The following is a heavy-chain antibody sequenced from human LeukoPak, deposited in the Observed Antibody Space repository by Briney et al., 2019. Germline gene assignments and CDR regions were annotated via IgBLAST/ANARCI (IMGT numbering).Heavy chain of an antibody. Sequence: PSETLSLTCTVSGGSISSYYWSWIRQPPGKGLEWIGYIYYSGGTNYNPSLKSRVTISVDTSKNQFSLKLSSVTAADTAVYYCARSYGYGGHSYGMGDYNWFDPWGQGTLVTVSS. CDR3: ARSYGYGGHSYGMGDYNWFDP. CDR2: IYYSGGT. J-gene: IGHJ5*02. D-gene: IGHD5-18*01. V-gene: IGHV4-59*08. CDR1: GGSISSYY.